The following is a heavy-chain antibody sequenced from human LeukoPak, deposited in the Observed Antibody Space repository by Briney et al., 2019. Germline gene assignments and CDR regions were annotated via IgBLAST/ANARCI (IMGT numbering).Heavy chain of an antibody. D-gene: IGHD5-24*01. CDR1: GGSISSGGYY. CDR2: IYYSGST. J-gene: IGHJ4*02. V-gene: IGHV4-31*03. Sequence: PSQTLSLTCTVSGGSISSGGYYWSWIRQHPGKGLEWIGYIYYSGSTYYNPSLKSRVTISVDTSKNQFSLKLSSVTAADTAVYYCARGQQMATTYYFDYWGQGTLVTASS. CDR3: ARGQQMATTYYFDY.